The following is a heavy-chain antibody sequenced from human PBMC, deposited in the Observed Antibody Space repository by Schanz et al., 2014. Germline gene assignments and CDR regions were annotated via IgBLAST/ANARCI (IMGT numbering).Heavy chain of an antibody. Sequence: QVQMVESGGGVVQPGRSLRLSCAASGFAFSVYGMHWVRQAPGKGPEWVAVIWSDGSTKYYADSVKGRFTISRDNSKNTLYQQMNSLRADDTAVYFCARVRRRIATPSTPSFRNYYYYAMDVWGQGTTVTVSS. V-gene: IGHV3-33*01. D-gene: IGHD6-13*01. CDR1: GFAFSVYG. CDR3: ARVRRRIATPSTPSFRNYYYYAMDV. J-gene: IGHJ6*02. CDR2: IWSDGSTK.